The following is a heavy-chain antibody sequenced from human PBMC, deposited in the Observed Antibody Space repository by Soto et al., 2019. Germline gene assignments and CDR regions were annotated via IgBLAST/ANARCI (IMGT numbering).Heavy chain of an antibody. V-gene: IGHV3-48*02. D-gene: IGHD2-2*01. CDR1: GFTFSSYS. J-gene: IGHJ6*02. CDR3: ARGVVVVPAADYYYYGMDV. Sequence: EVQLVESGGGLVQPGGSLRLSCAASGFTFSSYSMNWVRQAPGKGLEWVSYISSSSSTIYYADSVKGRFTISRDNAKNSLYMKMNSLRDEDTAVYYCARGVVVVPAADYYYYGMDVWSQGTTVTVSS. CDR2: ISSSSSTI.